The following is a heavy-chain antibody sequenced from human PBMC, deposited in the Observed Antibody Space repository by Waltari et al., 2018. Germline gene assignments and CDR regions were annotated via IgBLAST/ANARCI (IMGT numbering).Heavy chain of an antibody. D-gene: IGHD3-10*01. J-gene: IGHJ4*02. Sequence: QLQLQESGPGLVKPSETLSLTCTVSGGSISSRSYYWGWIRQPPGKGLEWLGSIYYSGSTYYNPSLKSRVTISVDTSRNQFSLKLSSVTAADTAVYYCARQRGAVRGVMSEFDYWGQGTLVTVSS. CDR2: IYYSGST. CDR1: GGSISSRSYY. CDR3: ARQRGAVRGVMSEFDY. V-gene: IGHV4-39*01.